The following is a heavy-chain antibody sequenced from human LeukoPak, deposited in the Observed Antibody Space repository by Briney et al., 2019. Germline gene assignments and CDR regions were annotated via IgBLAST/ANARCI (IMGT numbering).Heavy chain of an antibody. J-gene: IGHJ4*02. CDR1: GFTFSSYA. CDR3: AKEGPRLRFLEWLLSTGYFDY. V-gene: IGHV3-23*01. Sequence: PGGSLRLSCAAPGFTFSSYAMSWVRQAPGKGLEWVSAISGSGGSTYYADSVKGRFTISRDNSKNTLYLQMNSLRAEDTAVYYCAKEGPRLRFLEWLLSTGYFDYWGQGTLVTVSS. CDR2: ISGSGGST. D-gene: IGHD3-3*01.